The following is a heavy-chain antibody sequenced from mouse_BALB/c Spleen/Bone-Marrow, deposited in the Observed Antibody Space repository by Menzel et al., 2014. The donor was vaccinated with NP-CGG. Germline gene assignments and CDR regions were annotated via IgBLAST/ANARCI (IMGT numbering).Heavy chain of an antibody. V-gene: IGHV5-17*02. J-gene: IGHJ4*01. CDR3: TRKGALITHYYAMDY. CDR2: ISSGRSTI. Sequence: EVNVVESGGGLVQPGGSRKLSCAASGFTFSSFGMHWVRQAPEKGLEWVAYISSGRSTIYYADTVKGRFTISRDNPKNTLFLQMTSLRSEDTAMYYCTRKGALITHYYAMDYWGQGTSVTVSS. D-gene: IGHD2-4*01. CDR1: GFTFSSFG.